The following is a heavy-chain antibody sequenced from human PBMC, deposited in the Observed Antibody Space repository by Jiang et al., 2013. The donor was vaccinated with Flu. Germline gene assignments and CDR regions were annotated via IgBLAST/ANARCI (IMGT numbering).Heavy chain of an antibody. V-gene: IGHV3-33*01. Sequence: AASGFTFSSYGMHWVRQAPGKGLEWVAVIWYDGSNKYYADSVKGRFTISRDNSKNTLYLQMNSLRAEDTAVYYCARGNWNYDYYYYYGMDVWGQGTTVTVSS. CDR3: ARGNWNYDYYYYYGMDV. CDR1: GFTFSSYG. CDR2: IWYDGSNK. J-gene: IGHJ6*02. D-gene: IGHD1-7*01.